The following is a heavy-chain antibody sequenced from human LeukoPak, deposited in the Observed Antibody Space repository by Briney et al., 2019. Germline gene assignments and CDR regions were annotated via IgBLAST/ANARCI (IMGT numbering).Heavy chain of an antibody. Sequence: GESLKISCKGSGYSFTSYWIGWVRQMPGKGLEWVGIIYPGDSDTRYSPSFQGQVTISADKSISTAYLQWSSLKASDTAIYYCATTSDNDGYYFDYWGQGTLVTVSS. CDR2: IYPGDSDT. D-gene: IGHD1-1*01. CDR1: GYSFTSYW. J-gene: IGHJ4*02. V-gene: IGHV5-51*01. CDR3: ATTSDNDGYYFDY.